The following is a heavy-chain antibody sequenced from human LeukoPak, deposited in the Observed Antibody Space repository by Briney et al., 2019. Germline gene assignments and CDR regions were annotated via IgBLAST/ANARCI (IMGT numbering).Heavy chain of an antibody. CDR3: AKHRRYYDSSGYYSSYYFDY. D-gene: IGHD3-22*01. CDR1: GFTFSSYA. V-gene: IGHV3-23*01. CDR2: ISGSGGST. Sequence: PGASLRLSCAASGFTFSSYAMSWVRQAPGKGLEWVSAISGSGGSTYYADSVKGRFTISRDNSKNTLYLQMNSPRAEDTAVYYCAKHRRYYDSSGYYSSYYFDYWGQGTLVTVSS. J-gene: IGHJ4*02.